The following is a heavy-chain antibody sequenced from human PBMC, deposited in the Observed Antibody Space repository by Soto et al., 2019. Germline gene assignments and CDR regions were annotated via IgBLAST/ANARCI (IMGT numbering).Heavy chain of an antibody. CDR1: GFTFSVYA. V-gene: IGHV3-23*01. CDR3: AKGGSSDYYAIDY. J-gene: IGHJ4*02. Sequence: RLSCAATGFTFSVYAVSWVRQAPGKGLEWVSEISASGDNTYYAGSVKGRFTISRDNSKNTLFLQMNSLRAEDTAVYYCAKGGSSDYYAIDYWGQGTLVTVSS. D-gene: IGHD3-22*01. CDR2: ISASGDNT.